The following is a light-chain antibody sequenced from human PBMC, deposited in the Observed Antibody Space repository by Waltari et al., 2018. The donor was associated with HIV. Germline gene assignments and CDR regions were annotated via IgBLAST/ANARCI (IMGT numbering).Light chain of an antibody. Sequence: QTVVTQEPSFSVSPGGTVPLTCGFNSGSVSTSSYPSWYQQTPGQAPRTLIYSTNTRSSGVPDRFSGSILGNKAALTITGAQADDESDYYCVLYMGSGIWVFGGGTKLTVL. V-gene: IGLV8-61*01. CDR3: VLYMGSGIWV. CDR1: SGSVSTSSY. CDR2: STN. J-gene: IGLJ2*01.